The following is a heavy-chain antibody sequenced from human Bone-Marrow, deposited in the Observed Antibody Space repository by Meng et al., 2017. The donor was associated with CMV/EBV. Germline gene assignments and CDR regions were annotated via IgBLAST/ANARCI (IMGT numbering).Heavy chain of an antibody. V-gene: IGHV3-21*01. Sequence: GGSLRLSCAASGFTFSSYSMNWVRQAPGKGLEWVSSISSSSSSYIYYADSVKGRFTISRDNAKNSLYLQMNSLRAEDTAVYYCARVVGTGDPSFYDAFDIWGQGTMVTVSS. D-gene: IGHD5-12*01. J-gene: IGHJ3*02. CDR3: ARVVGTGDPSFYDAFDI. CDR2: ISSSSSSYI. CDR1: GFTFSSYS.